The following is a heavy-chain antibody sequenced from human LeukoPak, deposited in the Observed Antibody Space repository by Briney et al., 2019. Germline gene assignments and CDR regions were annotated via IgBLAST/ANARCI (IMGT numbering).Heavy chain of an antibody. CDR3: AKALYYYYGSGTYYNGMDY. V-gene: IGHV3-30*18. D-gene: IGHD3-10*01. CDR1: GFTFSGYG. Sequence: GRSLRLSCAASGFTFSGYGMHWVRQAPGKGLEWVAVISYDGSNKYYADSVKGRFTISRDNSKNTLYLQMNSLRAEDTAVYYCAKALYYYYGSGTYYNGMDYWGQGTLVIVSS. CDR2: ISYDGSNK. J-gene: IGHJ4*02.